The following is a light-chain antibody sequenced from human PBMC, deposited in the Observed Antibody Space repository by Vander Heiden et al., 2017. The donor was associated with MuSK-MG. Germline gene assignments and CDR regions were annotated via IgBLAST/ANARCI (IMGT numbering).Light chain of an antibody. CDR1: QSISSW. CDR2: KAS. CDR3: QHDNKQCS. J-gene: IGKJ2*04. Sequence: DIQMTQSPSTLSASVGDRVTITCRASQSISSWLGWYQQKPGKAPKLLIYKASRVESGVPSRFSGSGAGTEFTLTSSSLQPDDFANYYCQHDNKQCSFGQGTKLEIK. V-gene: IGKV1-5*03.